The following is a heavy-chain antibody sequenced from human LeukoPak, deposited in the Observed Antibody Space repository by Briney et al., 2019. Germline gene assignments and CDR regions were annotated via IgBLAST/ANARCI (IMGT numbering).Heavy chain of an antibody. CDR1: GFTFSNYW. D-gene: IGHD5-12*01. Sequence: GGSLRLSCAASGFTFSNYWMSWVRQAPGKGLEWVANIKQDRSEKYYVDSVKGRFTISRDNAKNSLYLQMNSLRAEDTAVYYCARDLWGLRFTRFDYWGQGTLVTVSS. CDR3: ARDLWGLRFTRFDY. CDR2: IKQDRSEK. J-gene: IGHJ4*02. V-gene: IGHV3-7*01.